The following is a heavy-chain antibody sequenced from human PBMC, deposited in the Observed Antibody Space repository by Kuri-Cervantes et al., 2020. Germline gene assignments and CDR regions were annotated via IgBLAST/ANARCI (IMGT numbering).Heavy chain of an antibody. CDR2: ISSSGSTI. J-gene: IGHJ3*02. CDR3: ARLSTKVRYAFDI. D-gene: IGHD2-8*01. Sequence: ETLSLTCAASGFTFSSYSMNWVRQAPGKGLEWVSSISSSGSTIYYADSVKGRFTISRDNAKNSLYLQMNSLRAGDTAVYYCARLSTKVRYAFDIWGQGTMVTVSS. CDR1: GFTFSSYS. V-gene: IGHV3-48*04.